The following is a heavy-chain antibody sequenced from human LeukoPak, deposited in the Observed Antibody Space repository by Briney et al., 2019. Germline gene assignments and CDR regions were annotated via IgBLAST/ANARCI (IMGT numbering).Heavy chain of an antibody. V-gene: IGHV1-69*13. D-gene: IGHD6-13*01. CDR1: GGTFSSYA. CDR3: ARVVAAAGHFDY. J-gene: IGHJ4*02. CDR2: IIPIFGTA. Sequence: SVKVSCKASGGTFSSYAISWVRQAPGQGLEWMGGIIPIFGTANYAQKFQGRVTITADESTSTAYMELSSLRSEDTAVYYCARVVAAAGHFDYWGQGTLVTVSS.